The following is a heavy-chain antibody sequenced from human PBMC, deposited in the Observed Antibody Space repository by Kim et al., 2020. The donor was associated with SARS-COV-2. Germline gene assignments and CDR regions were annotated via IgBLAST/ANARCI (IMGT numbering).Heavy chain of an antibody. CDR3: ARDPRIYDSSGYPNYYFDY. D-gene: IGHD3-22*01. J-gene: IGHJ4*02. V-gene: IGHV3-30*07. Sequence: GRFTISRDNSKNTLYLQMNSLRAEDTAVYYCARDPRIYDSSGYPNYYFDYWGQGTLVTVSS.